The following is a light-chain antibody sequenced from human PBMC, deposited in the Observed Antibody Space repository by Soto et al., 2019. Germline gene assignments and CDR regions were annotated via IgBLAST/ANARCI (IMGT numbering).Light chain of an antibody. J-gene: IGLJ1*01. V-gene: IGLV2-8*01. CDR3: SSYAGRSMYV. Sequence: ALTHPPSASGSPGQSVTFSCTGTSSDVGTYDYVSWYQQYPGKAPKLLIYGATRRPSGVPDRFSGSKSGNTAALTVSGLQAEDEAYYYCSSYAGRSMYVFGTGTKVTVL. CDR1: SSDVGTYDY. CDR2: GAT.